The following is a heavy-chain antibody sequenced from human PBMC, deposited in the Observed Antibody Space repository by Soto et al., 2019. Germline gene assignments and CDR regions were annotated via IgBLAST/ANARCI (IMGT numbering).Heavy chain of an antibody. CDR1: GFTFSSYW. V-gene: IGHV3-74*01. J-gene: IGHJ6*02. CDR2: INSDGSST. CDR3: ARGGGVVRYYYYGMDV. D-gene: IGHD3-10*01. Sequence: SLRLSCAASGFTFSSYWMHWVRQAPGKGLVWVSRINSDGSSTSYADSVKGRFTISRDNAKNTLYLQMNSLRAEDTAVYYCARGGGVVRYYYYGMDVWGQGTTVTVSS.